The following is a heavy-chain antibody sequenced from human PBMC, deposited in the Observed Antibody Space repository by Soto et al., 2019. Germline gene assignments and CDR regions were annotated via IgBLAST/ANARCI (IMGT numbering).Heavy chain of an antibody. CDR3: GSIREGGCTTFLWLDP. CDR1: GDTFSSYA. J-gene: IGHJ5*02. CDR2: IYPGDSDT. V-gene: IGHV5-51*01. D-gene: IGHD2-15*01. Sequence: KVSCKASGDTFSSYAISWVRQAPGQGLEWMGGIIYPGDSDTRYSPSFQGDVTITADKSISTAYLQWSSLKASETAMYYCGSIREGGCTTFLWLDPWGQGTLVTVSS.